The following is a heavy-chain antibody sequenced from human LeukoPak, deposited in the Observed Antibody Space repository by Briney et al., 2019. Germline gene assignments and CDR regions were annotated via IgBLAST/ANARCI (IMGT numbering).Heavy chain of an antibody. D-gene: IGHD3-10*01. Sequence: ASVKVSCKASGYTFTSYDINWVRQATGQGLEWMGWMNPNSGNTGYAQKFQGRVTITRNTSISTAYMELSSLRSEDTAVYYCARSLTMVRGCPLGYWGQGTLVTVSS. CDR3: ARSLTMVRGCPLGY. CDR1: GYTFTSYD. J-gene: IGHJ4*02. CDR2: MNPNSGNT. V-gene: IGHV1-8*03.